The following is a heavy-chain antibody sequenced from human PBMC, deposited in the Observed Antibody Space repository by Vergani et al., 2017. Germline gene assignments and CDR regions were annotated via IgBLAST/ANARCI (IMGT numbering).Heavy chain of an antibody. D-gene: IGHD3-10*01. CDR2: IKSKTDGGKT. Sequence: EVQLVESGGGLVKPGGSLRLSCAASGFTFSNAWMSWVRQAPGKGLEWVGRIKSKTDGGKTDYAATVKGRFTISRDDSKNTLYLQMNSLKTEDTAVYYCTTVAVYNVGSWATYWGQGTLVTVSS. V-gene: IGHV3-15*01. J-gene: IGHJ4*02. CDR3: TTVAVYNVGSWATY. CDR1: GFTFSNAW.